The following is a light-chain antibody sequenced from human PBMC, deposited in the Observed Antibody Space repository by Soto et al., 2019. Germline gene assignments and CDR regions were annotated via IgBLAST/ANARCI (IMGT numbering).Light chain of an antibody. CDR2: ENS. J-gene: IGLJ1*01. Sequence: SVLTPPPSVSAAPGQKVTISCSGNSSNIGSNDVSWYQQLPGKAPKLLIYENSQRPSGIPDRFSGSKSGTSATLGITGLQTGDEADYYCGTWDSSLIDLFGTGTKVTVL. V-gene: IGLV1-51*02. CDR3: GTWDSSLIDL. CDR1: SSNIGSND.